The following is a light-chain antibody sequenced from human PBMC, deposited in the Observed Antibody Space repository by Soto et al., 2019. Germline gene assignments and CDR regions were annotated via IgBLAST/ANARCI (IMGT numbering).Light chain of an antibody. CDR3: CSYAGSYTHV. CDR2: DVT. Sequence: QYVLTQPRSVSGSPGQSVTISFTGTSSDVGRYNYVSWYQQHPGKAPKLIIYDVTKRPSGVPDRFSGSKSGNTASLTISGLQAEDEADYYCCSYAGSYTHVFGTGTKLTVL. CDR1: SSDVGRYNY. V-gene: IGLV2-11*01. J-gene: IGLJ1*01.